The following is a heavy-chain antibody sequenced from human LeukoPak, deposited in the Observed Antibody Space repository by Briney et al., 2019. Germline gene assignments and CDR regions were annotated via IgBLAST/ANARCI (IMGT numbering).Heavy chain of an antibody. V-gene: IGHV4-59*01. CDR2: IYYSGTT. J-gene: IGHJ4*02. CDR3: ATIAVAGNFDC. D-gene: IGHD6-13*01. Sequence: SETLSLTCTVSGGSISSYYWSWIRQPPGKGLEWIGYIYYSGTTNYNPSLKSRVTISVDTSKNQFSLKLSSVTAADTAMYYCATIAVAGNFDCWGQGTLATVSS. CDR1: GGSISSYY.